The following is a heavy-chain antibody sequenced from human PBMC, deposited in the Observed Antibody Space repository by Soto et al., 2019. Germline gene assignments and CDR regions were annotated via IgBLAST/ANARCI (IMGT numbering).Heavy chain of an antibody. V-gene: IGHV3-23*01. CDR2: ISGSGGST. CDR1: GFTFSSYA. D-gene: IGHD6-19*01. J-gene: IGHJ4*02. Sequence: GGSLRLSCAASGFTFSSYAMSWVRQAPGKGLEWVSAISGSGGSTYYTDSVKGRFTISRDNSKNTLYLQMNSLRAEDTAVYYCAKDKGIAVAGKDYWGQGTLVTVSS. CDR3: AKDKGIAVAGKDY.